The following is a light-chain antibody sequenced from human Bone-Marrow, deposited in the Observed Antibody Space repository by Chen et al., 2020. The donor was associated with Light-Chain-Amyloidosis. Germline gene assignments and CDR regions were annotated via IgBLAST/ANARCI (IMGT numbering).Light chain of an antibody. CDR2: DVT. CDR3: SSFTTSSSCV. Sequence: QSALTQPHSVSGSPGQSITLSCTGTSSDVGSYNFVSWYQKHPGSDPKLIISDVTVRPSGVSDLFSGSKSGNTASLTISGLQAEDDADYYCSSFTTSSSCVFGGGTKVTVL. J-gene: IGLJ2*01. CDR1: SSDVGSYNF. V-gene: IGLV2-14*03.